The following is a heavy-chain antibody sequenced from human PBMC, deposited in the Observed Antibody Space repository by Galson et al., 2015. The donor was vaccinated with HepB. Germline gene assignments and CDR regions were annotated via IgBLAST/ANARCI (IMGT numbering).Heavy chain of an antibody. V-gene: IGHV3-21*01. Sequence: SLRLSCAASGFTFSSYSMNWVRQAPGKGLEWVSSISSSSSYIYYADSVKGRFTISRDNAKNSLYLQMNSLRAEDTAVYYCARDNRRQLPTSGAFDIWGQGTTVTVSS. CDR1: GFTFSSYS. CDR3: ARDNRRQLPTSGAFDI. J-gene: IGHJ3*02. CDR2: ISSSSSYI. D-gene: IGHD6-6*01.